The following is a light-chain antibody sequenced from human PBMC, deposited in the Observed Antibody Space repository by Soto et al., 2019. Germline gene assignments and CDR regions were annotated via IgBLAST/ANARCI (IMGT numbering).Light chain of an antibody. CDR2: RND. CDR1: SSNIGSNY. V-gene: IGLV1-47*01. CDR3: AAWDASLTGHV. Sequence: QSVLTQPPSASGTPGQRVIISCSGSSSNIGSNYVRWYQQFPGTAPKLLIYRNDQRPSGVPDRFSGSKSGTSASLAISGLRSEDEADYYCAAWDASLTGHVFGSGTKADRP. J-gene: IGLJ1*01.